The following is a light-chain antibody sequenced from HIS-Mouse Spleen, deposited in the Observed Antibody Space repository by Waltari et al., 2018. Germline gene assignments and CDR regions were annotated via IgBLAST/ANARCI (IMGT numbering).Light chain of an antibody. CDR1: SMYVGCYNY. Sequence: QSALTQPRSVPGSPGQSVTISCTGTSMYVGCYNYVSWYQQPPGKAPKLMIYHVSKRPSGVPDRFSGSKSGNTASLTISGLQAEDEADYYCCSYAGSYTWVFGGGTKLTVL. CDR2: HVS. V-gene: IGLV2-11*01. CDR3: CSYAGSYTWV. J-gene: IGLJ3*02.